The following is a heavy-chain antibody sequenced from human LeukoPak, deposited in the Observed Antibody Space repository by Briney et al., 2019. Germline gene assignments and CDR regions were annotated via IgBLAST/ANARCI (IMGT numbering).Heavy chain of an antibody. CDR3: TTERAYYYDGSGYYFHFDY. V-gene: IGHV1-24*01. Sequence: GASVKGSCNVSGYTLTEVSMHWVRQAPGKGLEWMGGYDPEDGETIYAQKCQGRVSMTEDTSTDTAYMEMRSLSFEDTAVYYCTTERAYYYDGSGYYFHFDYWGQGTLVTVSS. CDR1: GYTLTEVS. CDR2: YDPEDGET. J-gene: IGHJ4*02. D-gene: IGHD3-22*01.